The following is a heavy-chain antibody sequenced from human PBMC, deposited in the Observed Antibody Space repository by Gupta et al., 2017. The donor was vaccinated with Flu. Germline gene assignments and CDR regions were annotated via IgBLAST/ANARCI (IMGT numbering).Heavy chain of an antibody. D-gene: IGHD3-16*01. CDR2: MNSNSGNT. CDR1: YD. CDR3: ARGSYGYGSNNWFDP. Sequence: YDITWVRQATGQGLDWMGWMNSNSGNTGYAQKFQGRVTMTRNTSIYTAYMELSSLGSEDTAVYYCARGSYGYGSNNWFDPWGQGTLVTVSS. J-gene: IGHJ5*02. V-gene: IGHV1-8*01.